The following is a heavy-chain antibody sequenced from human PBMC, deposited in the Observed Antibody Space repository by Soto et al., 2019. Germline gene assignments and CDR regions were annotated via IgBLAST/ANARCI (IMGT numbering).Heavy chain of an antibody. J-gene: IGHJ4*02. CDR1: GFTFSNAW. V-gene: IGHV3-15*01. Sequence: GSLRLSCEVSGFTFSNAWMSWVRQGPGKGLEWVGRIKRNTDGGTTNYAAPVKGRFTIPRDDAKNTLYLQMNSLQTDDTGIYYCTTGMTTVTAGFDYWGQGT. D-gene: IGHD4-17*01. CDR3: TTGMTTVTAGFDY. CDR2: IKRNTDGGTT.